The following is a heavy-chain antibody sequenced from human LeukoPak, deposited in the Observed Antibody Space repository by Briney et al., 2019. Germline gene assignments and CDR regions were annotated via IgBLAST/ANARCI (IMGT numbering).Heavy chain of an antibody. Sequence: SETLSLTCTVSAGSISSSDYYWGWLRQSPGKGLEWIGRISYSGNTYYNPSLKSRVTISVDTSKNHFSLRLSSVTAADTAVYFCSRLTHSYYSDTSGYYPYYYMDVWGEGTTVTVSS. J-gene: IGHJ6*03. D-gene: IGHD3-22*01. V-gene: IGHV4-39*02. CDR3: SRLTHSYYSDTSGYYPYYYMDV. CDR1: AGSISSSDYY. CDR2: ISYSGNT.